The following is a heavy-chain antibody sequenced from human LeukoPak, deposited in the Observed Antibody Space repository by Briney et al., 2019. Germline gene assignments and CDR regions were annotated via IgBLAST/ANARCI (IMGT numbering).Heavy chain of an antibody. CDR2: IYYSGST. CDR1: GGSISSGGYY. Sequence: PSETLSLTCTVSGGSISSGGYYWSWIRQHPGKGLEWIGYIYYSGSTYYNPSLKSRVTISVDTSKNQFSLKLSSVTAADTAVYYCARSYGVVGALGNFDYWGQGTLVTVSS. V-gene: IGHV4-31*03. J-gene: IGHJ4*02. D-gene: IGHD1-26*01. CDR3: ARSYGVVGALGNFDY.